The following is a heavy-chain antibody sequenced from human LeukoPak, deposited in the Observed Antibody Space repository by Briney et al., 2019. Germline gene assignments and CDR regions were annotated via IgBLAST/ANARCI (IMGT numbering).Heavy chain of an antibody. CDR3: ARGPVVDAQGGINLLLDY. CDR1: GGSISSSSYY. Sequence: SETLSLTCTVSGGSISSSSYYWGWIRQPPGKGLESIGSIYYSGSTYYNPSLKSRVTISVDTSKNQFSLKLSSVTAADTAVYYCARGPVVDAQGGINLLLDYWGQGTLVTVSS. D-gene: IGHD2-15*01. CDR2: IYYSGST. J-gene: IGHJ4*02. V-gene: IGHV4-39*01.